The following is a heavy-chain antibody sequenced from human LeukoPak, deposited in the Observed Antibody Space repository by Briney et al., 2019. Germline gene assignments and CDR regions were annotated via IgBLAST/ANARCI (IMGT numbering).Heavy chain of an antibody. V-gene: IGHV4-59*01. CDR1: GGSITSSFY. Sequence: PSETLSLTCTVSGGSITSSFYWSWIRQSPGKGLEWIGYIYNSGGTKYNPSLKSRLTISVDTSMNQFSLNLSSVTAADTAVYYCARASVLLSADYWGQGTLVTVSS. CDR3: ARASVLLSADY. J-gene: IGHJ4*02. CDR2: IYNSGGT. D-gene: IGHD3-16*01.